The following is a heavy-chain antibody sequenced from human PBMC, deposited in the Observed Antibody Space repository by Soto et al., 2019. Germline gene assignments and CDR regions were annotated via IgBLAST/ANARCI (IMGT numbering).Heavy chain of an antibody. CDR3: ASTYCSGGSCPFDP. D-gene: IGHD2-15*01. Sequence: GQALEWMGWITPFNGNTNYAQKFQDRVTITRDRSMSTAYMELSSLRSEDTATYYCASTYCSGGSCPFDPWGQGTLVTVSS. J-gene: IGHJ5*02. V-gene: IGHV1-45*02. CDR2: ITPFNGNT.